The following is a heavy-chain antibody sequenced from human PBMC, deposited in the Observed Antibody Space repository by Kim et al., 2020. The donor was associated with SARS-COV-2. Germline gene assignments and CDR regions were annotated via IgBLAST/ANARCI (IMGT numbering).Heavy chain of an antibody. CDR3: VRDRGAGAVKYYGMDV. CDR1: GDTFNNYA. CDR2: IIPLLGVV. J-gene: IGHJ6*02. V-gene: IGHV1-69*04. Sequence: SVKVSCKASGDTFNNYAINWVRQAPGQGLEWMGRIIPLLGVVNYAQRVQGRVTIPADKSTSTAYMELTNVRSEDTAGFYCVRDRGAGAVKYYGMDVWGQ.